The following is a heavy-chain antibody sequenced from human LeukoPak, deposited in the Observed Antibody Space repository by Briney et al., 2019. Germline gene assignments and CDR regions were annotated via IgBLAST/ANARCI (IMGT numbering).Heavy chain of an antibody. CDR1: GFTFSSYS. V-gene: IGHV3-48*04. CDR2: ISSSGSTI. J-gene: IGHJ3*02. D-gene: IGHD5-18*01. Sequence: GGSLRLSCAASGFTFSSYSMNWVRQAPGKGLEWVSSISSSGSTIYYADSVKGRFTISRDNAKNSLYLQMNSLRAEDTAVYYCAHTAMVEAFDIWGQGTMVTVSS. CDR3: AHTAMVEAFDI.